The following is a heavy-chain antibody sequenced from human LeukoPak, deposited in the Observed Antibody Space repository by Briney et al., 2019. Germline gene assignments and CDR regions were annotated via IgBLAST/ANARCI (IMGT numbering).Heavy chain of an antibody. Sequence: GGSLRLSCAASGFTFSNYGMSWVRQAPGKGLEWVSYISSSSSTIYYADSAKGRFTISRDNAKNSLYLQMNSLRAEDTAVYYCARDVVSSGWYLFDYWGQGTLVTVSS. CDR2: ISSSSSTI. V-gene: IGHV3-48*01. J-gene: IGHJ4*02. D-gene: IGHD6-19*01. CDR3: ARDVVSSGWYLFDY. CDR1: GFTFSNYG.